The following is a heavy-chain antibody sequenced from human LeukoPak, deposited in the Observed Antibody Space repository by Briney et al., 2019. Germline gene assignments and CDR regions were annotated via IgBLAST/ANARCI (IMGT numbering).Heavy chain of an antibody. V-gene: IGHV1-8*01. CDR3: ARGRRVSYDSYYYYYYGMDV. Sequence: GASVTVSCKASGYTFTSYDINWVRQATGRGLEWMGWMNPNSGNTGYAQKFQGRVTMTRNTSISTAYMELSSLRSEDTAVYYCARGRRVSYDSYYYYYYGMDVWGQGTTVTVSS. D-gene: IGHD3-3*01. J-gene: IGHJ6*02. CDR2: MNPNSGNT. CDR1: GYTFTSYD.